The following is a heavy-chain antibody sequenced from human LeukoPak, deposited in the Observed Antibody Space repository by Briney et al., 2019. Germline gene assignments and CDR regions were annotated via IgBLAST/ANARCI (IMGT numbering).Heavy chain of an antibody. CDR1: GFTFSSYA. CDR3: ARDGQGDYDYVWGSYRPDY. V-gene: IGHV3-23*01. CDR2: ITCSGVST. D-gene: IGHD3-16*02. J-gene: IGHJ4*02. Sequence: GGSLRLSCAASGFTFSSYAMNWVRQAPGNGLAWVSTITCSGVSTYYADSVKGRFTISRDNSKNSLNLQMNPLRAEDAAVYYCARDGQGDYDYVWGSYRPDYWGQGTLVTVSS.